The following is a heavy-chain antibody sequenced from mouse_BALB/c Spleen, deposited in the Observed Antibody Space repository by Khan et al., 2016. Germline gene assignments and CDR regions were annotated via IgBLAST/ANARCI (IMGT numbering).Heavy chain of an antibody. V-gene: IGHV9-1*02. CDR1: GYTFTNYG. CDR3: ARGGNYVGDYAMDY. J-gene: IGHJ4*01. D-gene: IGHD2-1*01. Sequence: QIQLVQSGPELKKPGETVKISCKASGYTFTNYGMIWVKQAPGKGLKWMGWINTYTGEPTYGDDFKGRFAFSLETSASTAYFQINNLKNEDMATXFCARGGNYVGDYAMDYWGQGTAGTVSA. CDR2: INTYTGEP.